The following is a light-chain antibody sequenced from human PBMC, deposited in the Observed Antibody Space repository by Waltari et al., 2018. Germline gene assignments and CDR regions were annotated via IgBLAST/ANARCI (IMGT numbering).Light chain of an antibody. J-gene: IGLJ2*01. CDR1: KLGDQY. Sequence: SYELTQPPSVSVSPVQTASITCSGDKLGDQYACWYQQKPGQSPVLVIYQASKRPAGKPERRAVYTSASTPHLNISVTKSMDGADDYCQAWNISAVLFGGGTKLTVL. V-gene: IGLV3-1*01. CDR3: QAWNISAVL. CDR2: QAS.